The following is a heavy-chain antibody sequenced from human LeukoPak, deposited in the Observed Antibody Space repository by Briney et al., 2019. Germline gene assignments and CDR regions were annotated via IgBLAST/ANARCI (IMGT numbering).Heavy chain of an antibody. Sequence: SETLSLTCTVSGGSISSYYWSWIRQPPGKGLEWIGYIYYSGSTNYNPSLKSRVTISVDTSKNQFSLKLSSVTAADTAVYYCARRYYDFWSGYREENWFDPWGQGTLSPSPQ. CDR2: IYYSGST. CDR3: ARRYYDFWSGYREENWFDP. V-gene: IGHV4-59*08. CDR1: GGSISSYY. D-gene: IGHD3-3*01. J-gene: IGHJ5*02.